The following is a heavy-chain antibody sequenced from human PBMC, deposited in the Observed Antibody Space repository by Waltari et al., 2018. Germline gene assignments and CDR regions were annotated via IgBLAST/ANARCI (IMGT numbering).Heavy chain of an antibody. CDR2: IYHSGST. CDR3: ARGSSLDYDFWSGLYYYFDY. V-gene: IGHV4-4*02. D-gene: IGHD3-3*01. J-gene: IGHJ4*02. CDR1: GGSISSSNW. Sequence: QVQLQESGPGLVKPSGTLSLTCAVSGGSISSSNWWSWVRQPPGKGREWIGEIYHSGSTNYNPSLKSRVTISVDKSKNQFSLKLSSVTAADTAVYYCARGSSLDYDFWSGLYYYFDYWGQGTLVTVSS.